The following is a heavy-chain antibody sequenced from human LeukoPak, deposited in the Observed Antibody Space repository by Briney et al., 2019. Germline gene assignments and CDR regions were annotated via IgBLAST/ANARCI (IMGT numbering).Heavy chain of an antibody. CDR3: AKVNLSPVELPY. CDR2: ISGSGGST. V-gene: IGHV3-23*01. CDR1: GFTFRSYA. Sequence: GGSLRLSCAASGFTFRSYAMSWVRQAPGKGLEWVSAISGSGGSTYYADSVKGRFTISRDNSKNTLYLQMNSLRAEDTAVYYCAKVNLSPVELPYWGQGTLVTVSS. J-gene: IGHJ4*02. D-gene: IGHD1-14*01.